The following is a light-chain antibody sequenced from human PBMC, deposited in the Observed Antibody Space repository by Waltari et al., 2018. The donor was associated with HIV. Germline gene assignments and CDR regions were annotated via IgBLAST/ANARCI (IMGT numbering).Light chain of an antibody. V-gene: IGLV3-21*04. CDR1: NIGIKR. Sequence: SYVLTQPPSVSVAPGKTARISCGGNNIGIKRVHWYQQKPGQAPVLVIYYDSDRPSGIPERFSGSNSGNTATLTISRVEAGDEADYYCQVWDNGDHLYVFGPGTKVAVL. CDR3: QVWDNGDHLYV. J-gene: IGLJ1*01. CDR2: YDS.